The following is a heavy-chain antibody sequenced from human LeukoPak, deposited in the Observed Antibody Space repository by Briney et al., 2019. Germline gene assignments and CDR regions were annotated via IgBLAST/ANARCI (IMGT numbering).Heavy chain of an antibody. J-gene: IGHJ3*02. D-gene: IGHD5-18*01. Sequence: PSETLSLTCTVSGGSISSYYWSWIRQPPGKGLEWIGYIYYSGSTNYNPSLKSRITTSVDTSKNQFSLRLSSVTAADTAVYYCARATWIQLPQIWGQGTMVTVSS. CDR3: ARATWIQLPQI. V-gene: IGHV4-59*01. CDR1: GGSISSYY. CDR2: IYYSGST.